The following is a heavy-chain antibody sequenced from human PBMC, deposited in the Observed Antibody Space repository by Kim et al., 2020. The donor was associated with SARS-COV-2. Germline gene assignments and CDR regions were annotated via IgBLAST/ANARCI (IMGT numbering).Heavy chain of an antibody. D-gene: IGHD3-3*01. Sequence: SETLSLTCSVSGGSISSDYWHWIRQPPGKGLEWIGYIHYSGSTNYNPSLKSRVTISVDTPKKHFSLKVSSVIAADTAVYYCARGGFLMGYYGMDVWGQGTTVTVSS. CDR2: IHYSGST. CDR1: GGSISSDY. J-gene: IGHJ6*02. CDR3: ARGGFLMGYYGMDV. V-gene: IGHV4-59*13.